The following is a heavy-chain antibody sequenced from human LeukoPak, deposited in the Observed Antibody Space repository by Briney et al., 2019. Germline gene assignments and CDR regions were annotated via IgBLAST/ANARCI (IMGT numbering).Heavy chain of an antibody. D-gene: IGHD5-24*01. J-gene: IGHJ4*02. CDR1: GYTFTSYD. V-gene: IGHV1-8*01. Sequence: ASVKVSCKASGYTFTSYDINWVRQATGQGLEWTGWMNPNSGNTGYAQKFQGRVTMTRNTSISTAYMELSSLRSEDTAVYYCARVRGRWLQAFDYWGQGTLVTVSS. CDR3: ARVRGRWLQAFDY. CDR2: MNPNSGNT.